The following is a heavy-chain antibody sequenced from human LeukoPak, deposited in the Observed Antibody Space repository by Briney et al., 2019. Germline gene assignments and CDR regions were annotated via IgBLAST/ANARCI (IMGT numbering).Heavy chain of an antibody. CDR2: FDPEDGET. Sequence: ASVKVSCKVSGYTFTELSMHWVRQAPGKGLEWMGGFDPEDGETIYAQKFQGRVTMTEDTSTDTAYMELSSLRSEDTAVYYCATPLITIFGQVTRDAFDIWGQGTMVTVSS. D-gene: IGHD3-3*01. CDR3: ATPLITIFGQVTRDAFDI. V-gene: IGHV1-24*01. J-gene: IGHJ3*02. CDR1: GYTFTELS.